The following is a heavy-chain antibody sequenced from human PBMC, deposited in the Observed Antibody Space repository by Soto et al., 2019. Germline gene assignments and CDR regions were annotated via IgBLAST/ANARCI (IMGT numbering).Heavy chain of an antibody. Sequence: PGGSLRLSCAASGFTFSSYAMHWVRQAPGKGLEWVAVISYDGSNKYYADSVKGRFTISRDNSKNTLYLQMNSLRAEDTAVYYCARAPEVVPAATGNFDYWGQGTLVTVSS. D-gene: IGHD2-2*01. CDR2: ISYDGSNK. CDR1: GFTFSSYA. V-gene: IGHV3-30-3*01. J-gene: IGHJ4*02. CDR3: ARAPEVVPAATGNFDY.